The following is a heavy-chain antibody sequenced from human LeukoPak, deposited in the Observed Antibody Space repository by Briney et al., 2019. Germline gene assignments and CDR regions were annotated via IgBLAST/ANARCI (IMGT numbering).Heavy chain of an antibody. Sequence: GGSLRLSCAASGFDVSSKFMTRVRQAPGKGLEWVSVIYSGGLTFYADSVQGRFTISRDNSKNTVYLHMNDLKADDTAVYYCAKDEAAAGGGLDHWGQGTLVIVSS. CDR2: IYSGGLT. CDR3: AKDEAAAGGGLDH. J-gene: IGHJ4*02. CDR1: GFDVSSKF. V-gene: IGHV3-53*01. D-gene: IGHD3-16*01.